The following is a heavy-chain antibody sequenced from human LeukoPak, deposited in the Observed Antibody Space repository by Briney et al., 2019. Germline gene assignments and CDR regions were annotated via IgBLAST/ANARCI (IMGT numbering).Heavy chain of an antibody. CDR3: ARGGADFWSGYYDAFDI. Sequence: SGGSLRLSCAASGFTFSSYWMSWVRQAPGKGLEWVANIKQDGSEKYYVDSVKGRFTISRDNAKNSLYLQMNSLRAEDTAVYYCARGGADFWSGYYDAFDIWGQGTMVTVPS. CDR2: IKQDGSEK. V-gene: IGHV3-7*01. CDR1: GFTFSSYW. D-gene: IGHD3-3*01. J-gene: IGHJ3*02.